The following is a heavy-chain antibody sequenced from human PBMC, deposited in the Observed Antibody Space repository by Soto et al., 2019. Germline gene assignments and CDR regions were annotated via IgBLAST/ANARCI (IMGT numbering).Heavy chain of an antibody. CDR1: GYTFTSYG. Sequence: ASVKVSCKASGYTFTSYGISWVRQAPGQGLEWMGWISAYNGNTNYAQKLQGRVTMTTDTSTSTAYMELRSLRSDDTAVYYCARELWFEARYRYPLDYWGQGTLVTVSS. CDR2: ISAYNGNT. CDR3: ARELWFEARYRYPLDY. D-gene: IGHD3-10*01. V-gene: IGHV1-18*01. J-gene: IGHJ4*02.